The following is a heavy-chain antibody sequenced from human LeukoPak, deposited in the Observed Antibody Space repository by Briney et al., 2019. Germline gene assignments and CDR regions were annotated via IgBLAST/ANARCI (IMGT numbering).Heavy chain of an antibody. V-gene: IGHV3-48*03. D-gene: IGHD3-10*01. CDR1: GFTFSSYE. CDR3: AKDLITMVRGALDY. J-gene: IGHJ4*02. CDR2: ISSSGSTI. Sequence: GGSLRLSCAASGFTFSSYEMNWVRQAPGKGLEWVSYISSSGSTIYYADSVKGRFTISRDNSKNTLYLQMNSLRAEDTAVYYCAKDLITMVRGALDYWGQGTLVTVSS.